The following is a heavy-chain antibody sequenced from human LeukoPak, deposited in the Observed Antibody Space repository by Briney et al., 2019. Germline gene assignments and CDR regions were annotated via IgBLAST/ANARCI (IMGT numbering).Heavy chain of an antibody. Sequence: GGSLRLSCAASGFTFSSYEMNWVRQAPGKGLEWVSYICSSGSTIYYADSVKGRFTISRDNAKNSLYLQMNGLRAEDTAVYYCASGFGELPLYYYYGMDVWGKGTTVTVSS. V-gene: IGHV3-48*03. J-gene: IGHJ6*04. CDR3: ASGFGELPLYYYYGMDV. CDR2: ICSSGSTI. D-gene: IGHD3-10*01. CDR1: GFTFSSYE.